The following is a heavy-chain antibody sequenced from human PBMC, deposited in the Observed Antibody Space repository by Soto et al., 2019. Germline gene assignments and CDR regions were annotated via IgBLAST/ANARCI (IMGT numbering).Heavy chain of an antibody. V-gene: IGHV4-39*02. CDR2: IFYSGST. Sequence: SDTLSLTCTVSGDSITRSNFYWGWIRQPPGKGLEWLGSIFYSGSTFYNPALKSRVTFSVDTSKNHFSLKLSSVTAADTAVYYCARRYPPYSSSWYGANGGWFDPWGQGTLVTVSS. CDR3: ARRYPPYSSSWYGANGGWFDP. J-gene: IGHJ5*02. D-gene: IGHD6-13*01. CDR1: GDSITRSNFY.